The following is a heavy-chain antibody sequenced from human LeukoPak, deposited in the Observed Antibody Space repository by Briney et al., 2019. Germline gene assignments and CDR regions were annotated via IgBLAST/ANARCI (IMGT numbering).Heavy chain of an antibody. CDR1: GGSISSYY. CDR2: IYYSGST. V-gene: IGHV4-59*08. D-gene: IGHD6-6*01. Sequence: SETLSLTCTVSGGSISSYYWSWIRQPPGKGLEWIGYIYYSGSTNYNPSLKSRVTISVDTSKNQFPLKLSSVTAADTAVYYCARLGGDSSSSTYYYYYYGMDVWGQGTTVTVSS. CDR3: ARLGGDSSSSTYYYYYYGMDV. J-gene: IGHJ6*02.